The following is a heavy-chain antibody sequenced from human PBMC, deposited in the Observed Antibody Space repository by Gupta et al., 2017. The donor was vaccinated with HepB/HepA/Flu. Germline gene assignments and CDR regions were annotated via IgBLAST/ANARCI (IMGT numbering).Heavy chain of an antibody. D-gene: IGHD3-22*01. J-gene: IGHJ4*02. CDR2: IYSGGET. CDR3: ARHGSRAYSGTFDD. Sequence: EVKLVESGGGLIQPGGSLRLSCAVSGFTVSGTYMRWVRQAPGKGLEWVAVIYSGGETFYADSVKGRFTISRDSSENTLNLQMHSLRGEDTAVYYCARHGSRAYSGTFDDWGQGTLVTVSS. V-gene: IGHV3-53*01. CDR1: GFTVSGTY.